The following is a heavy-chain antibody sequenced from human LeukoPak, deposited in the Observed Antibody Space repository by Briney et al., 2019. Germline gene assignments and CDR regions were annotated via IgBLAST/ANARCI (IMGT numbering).Heavy chain of an antibody. Sequence: SETLSLTCAVYGGSFSGYYWSWLRQPPGKGLEWIGYIYYSGSTNYKPSLKSRVTISVDTSKNQFSLKLSSVTAADTAVYYCASGAYSYYYMDVWGKGTTVTISS. CDR3: ASGAYSYYYMDV. CDR2: IYYSGST. V-gene: IGHV4-59*01. CDR1: GGSFSGYY. D-gene: IGHD1-26*01. J-gene: IGHJ6*03.